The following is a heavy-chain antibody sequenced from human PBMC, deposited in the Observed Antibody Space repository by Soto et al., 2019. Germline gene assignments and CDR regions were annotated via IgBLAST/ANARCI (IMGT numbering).Heavy chain of an antibody. J-gene: IGHJ5*02. V-gene: IGHV2-5*02. D-gene: IGHD2-2*01. Sequence: QITLKESGPTLVKPTQTLTLTCTFSGFSLSTSGVGVDWIRQPPGKALEWLAFIFGDDDKRYSPSLKSRLTNTKDTSRNQVVLTTTNMDPVDTAAYYCAHRRAISTSRGWFDTWGQGTLVTVSS. CDR1: GFSLSTSGVG. CDR2: IFGDDDK. CDR3: AHRRAISTSRGWFDT.